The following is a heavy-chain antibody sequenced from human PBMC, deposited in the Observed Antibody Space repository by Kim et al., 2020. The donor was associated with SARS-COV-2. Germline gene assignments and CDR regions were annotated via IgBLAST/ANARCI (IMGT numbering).Heavy chain of an antibody. Sequence: SETLSLTCTVSGGSISSSSYYWGWIRQPPGKGLEWIGSIYYSGSTYYNPSLKSRVTISVDTSKNQFSLKLSSVTAADTAVYYCARTITMIVVSWGQGTLVTVSS. CDR3: ARTITMIVVS. CDR2: IYYSGST. J-gene: IGHJ5*02. D-gene: IGHD3-22*01. V-gene: IGHV4-39*01. CDR1: GGSISSSSYY.